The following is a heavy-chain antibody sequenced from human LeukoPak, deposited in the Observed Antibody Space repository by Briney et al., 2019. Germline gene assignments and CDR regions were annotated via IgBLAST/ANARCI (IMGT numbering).Heavy chain of an antibody. V-gene: IGHV1-69*13. Sequence: ASVTVSCKASGGTFSSYAISWVRQAPGQGREWMGGISPFFGTANYAQKFQGRVTIPADESTSTAYMELRSLRSEDTAVYYCAGIRNYYDSSGYYQFDPWGQGTLVTVSS. CDR3: AGIRNYYDSSGYYQFDP. CDR1: GGTFSSYA. D-gene: IGHD3-22*01. CDR2: ISPFFGTA. J-gene: IGHJ5*02.